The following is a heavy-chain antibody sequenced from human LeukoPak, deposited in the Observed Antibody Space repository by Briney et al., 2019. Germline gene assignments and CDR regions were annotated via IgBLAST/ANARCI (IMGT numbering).Heavy chain of an antibody. CDR1: GFTFSNYA. V-gene: IGHV3-23*01. J-gene: IGHJ4*02. CDR3: AKSVESAVTTNPYFDY. D-gene: IGHD4-17*01. Sequence: GGSLRPSCAASGFTFSNYAMSWVRQAPGKGLEWVSVIIGIGGSTYYADSVKGRFTISRDNSNNTLSLQMNRLRAEDTAVYYCAKSVESAVTTNPYFDYWGQGTLVTVSS. CDR2: IIGIGGST.